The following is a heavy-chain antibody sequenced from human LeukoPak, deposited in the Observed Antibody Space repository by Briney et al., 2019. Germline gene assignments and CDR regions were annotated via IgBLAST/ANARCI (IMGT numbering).Heavy chain of an antibody. Sequence: GSLRLSCAASGFAFSDSWMTWIRQAPGKGLEWVAFIKGDGSAKKYVDSVKGRFTISRDNAKNSLFLQMNSLRAEDTAVYYCARDRGWIQHDIWGQGTMVTVSS. CDR3: ARDRGWIQHDI. CDR2: IKGDGSAK. V-gene: IGHV3-7*01. CDR1: GFAFSDSW. J-gene: IGHJ3*02. D-gene: IGHD5-18*01.